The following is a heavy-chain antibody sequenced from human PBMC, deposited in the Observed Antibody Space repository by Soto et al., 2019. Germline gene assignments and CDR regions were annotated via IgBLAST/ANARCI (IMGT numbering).Heavy chain of an antibody. D-gene: IGHD3-9*01. CDR1: GFAFSTHA. V-gene: IGHV3-23*01. CDR2: ITPSGDNT. CDR3: ARDPPDDDRGHYAFDI. Sequence: GGSLRLSCAASGFAFSTHAMNWVRQAPGKVLAWVSSITPSGDNTYYADSVKGRFTISRDNSKNTLYLQMNSLRVEDTALYYCARDPPDDDRGHYAFDIWGQGTMVTVSS. J-gene: IGHJ3*02.